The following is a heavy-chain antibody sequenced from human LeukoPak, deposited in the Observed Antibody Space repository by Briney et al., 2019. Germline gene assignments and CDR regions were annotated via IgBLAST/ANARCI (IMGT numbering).Heavy chain of an antibody. V-gene: IGHV3-23*01. D-gene: IGHD4-17*01. CDR2: IRGSGGSS. Sequence: GSLRLSCAASEFTFSNYAMSWVRQAPGKGLEWVSHIRGSGGSSNYADSVKGRFTISRDNSKNTLYLQMNSLRVEDTATYYCAKGSCGDHPHWRDPWGQGTLVTVSS. CDR1: EFTFSNYA. CDR3: AKGSCGDHPHWRDP. J-gene: IGHJ5*02.